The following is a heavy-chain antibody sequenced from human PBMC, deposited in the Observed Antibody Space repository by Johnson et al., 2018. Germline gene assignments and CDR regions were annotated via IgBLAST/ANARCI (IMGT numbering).Heavy chain of an antibody. V-gene: IGHV4-59*08. J-gene: IGHJ6*02. D-gene: IGHD5-18*01. CDR3: ARIKTASSYYYGMDV. CDR2: VHYSGVT. CDR1: GDSITNYY. Sequence: QVQLQESGPRLVKPSEPLSLTCNVSGDSITNYYWTWIRQPPGKGLQWIGYVHYSGVTNCDPSLKSRVTISVNTSKNQFSLQLNSVTAADTAVYFCARIKTASSYYYGMDVWGQGTTVTV.